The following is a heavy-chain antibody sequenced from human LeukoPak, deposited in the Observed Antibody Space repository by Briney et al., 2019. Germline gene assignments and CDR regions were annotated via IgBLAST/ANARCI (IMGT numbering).Heavy chain of an antibody. V-gene: IGHV3-23*01. Sequence: PGGSLRLSCAASGFTFSSYAMSWVRQAPGKGLEWVSAISDGGTTTYYADSVKGRFTISRDSLKNTLYLHMNSLRAEDTAVYYCAKINRRDGYNYDSFDYWGQGTLVTVSS. CDR2: ISDGGTTT. CDR1: GFTFSSYA. D-gene: IGHD5-24*01. J-gene: IGHJ4*02. CDR3: AKINRRDGYNYDSFDY.